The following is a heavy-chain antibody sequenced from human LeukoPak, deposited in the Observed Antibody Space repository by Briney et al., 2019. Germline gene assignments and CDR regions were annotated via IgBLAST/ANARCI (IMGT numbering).Heavy chain of an antibody. D-gene: IGHD2-2*01. CDR2: INPSGGST. CDR1: GYSSTSYY. V-gene: IGHV1-46*01. J-gene: IGHJ4*02. CDR3: ATDGSSTDDYYFDY. Sequence: ASVKVSCKASGYSSTSYYIHWVRQAPGQGLEWMGIINPSGGSTSYAQKFQGRVIMTRDTSTSTVYMDLSSLRSEDTAVYYCATDGSSTDDYYFDYWGQGTLVTVSS.